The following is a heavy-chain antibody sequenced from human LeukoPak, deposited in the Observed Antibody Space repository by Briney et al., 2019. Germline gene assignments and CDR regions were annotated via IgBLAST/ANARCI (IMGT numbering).Heavy chain of an antibody. D-gene: IGHD5-24*01. V-gene: IGHV3-21*01. CDR3: ARVGGRDGYVFDY. Sequence: GGSLRLSCAASGFTFTNYWMSWVRQAPGKGLEWVSSISSSSSYIYYADSVKGRFTISRDNAKNSLYLQMNSLRAEDTAVYYCARVGGRDGYVFDYWGQGTLVTVSS. J-gene: IGHJ4*02. CDR1: GFTFTNYW. CDR2: ISSSSSYI.